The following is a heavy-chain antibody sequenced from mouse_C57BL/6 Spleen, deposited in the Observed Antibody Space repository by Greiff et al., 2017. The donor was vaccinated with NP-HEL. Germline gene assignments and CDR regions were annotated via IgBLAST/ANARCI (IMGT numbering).Heavy chain of an antibody. CDR1: GYAFSSSW. Sequence: QVQLQQSGPELVKPGASVKISCKASGYAFSSSWMNWVKQRPGKGLEWIGRIYPGDGDTNYNGKFKGKATLTADKSSSTAYMQLSSLTSEDSAVYFCALLNLLWLRYYAMDYWGQGTSVTVSS. D-gene: IGHD2-1*01. CDR2: IYPGDGDT. CDR3: ALLNLLWLRYYAMDY. V-gene: IGHV1-82*01. J-gene: IGHJ4*01.